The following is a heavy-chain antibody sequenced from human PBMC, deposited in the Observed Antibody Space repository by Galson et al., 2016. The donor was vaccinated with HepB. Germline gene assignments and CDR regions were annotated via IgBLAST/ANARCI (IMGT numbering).Heavy chain of an antibody. V-gene: IGHV1-18*01. CDR1: GYTFTSYG. D-gene: IGHD3-22*01. CDR3: ARVPDYYDSSGYYYSFDY. CDR2: ISAYNGNT. J-gene: IGHJ4*02. Sequence: SVKVSCKASGYTFTSYGISWVRQAPGQGLEWMGWISAYNGNTNYAQNLQGRVTMTTDTSTSTAYMELRSLRSDDTAVYYCARVPDYYDSSGYYYSFDYWGQGTLVTVSS.